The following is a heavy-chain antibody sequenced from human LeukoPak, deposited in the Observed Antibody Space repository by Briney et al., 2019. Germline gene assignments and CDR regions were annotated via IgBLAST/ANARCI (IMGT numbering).Heavy chain of an antibody. CDR3: ARDGRCGGDCYAS. CDR2: ISSSSRST. V-gene: IGHV3-11*06. D-gene: IGHD2-21*02. CDR1: GFPFSDFY. J-gene: IGHJ4*02. Sequence: PGGSLRLSCAASGFPFSDFYMTWLRQAPGKGLEWVAHISSSSRSTHYADSVKARFTISRDNAKNLVFLQMNSLRVEDTAVYYCARDGRCGGDCYASWGQGTLVTVSS.